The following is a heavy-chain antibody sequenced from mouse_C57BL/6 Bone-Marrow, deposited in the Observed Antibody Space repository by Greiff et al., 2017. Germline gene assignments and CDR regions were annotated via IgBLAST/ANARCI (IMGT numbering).Heavy chain of an antibody. V-gene: IGHV5-6*01. CDR2: ISSGGSYT. Sequence: EVQLVESGGDLVKPGGSLKLSCAASGFTFSSYGMSWVRQTPDKRLEWVATISSGGSYTYYPDSVKGRFTISRDNAKNTLYLQMSSLKSEDTAMYYCARRRFRGYFDVWGTGTTVTVSS. CDR3: ARRRFRGYFDV. J-gene: IGHJ1*03. CDR1: GFTFSSYG.